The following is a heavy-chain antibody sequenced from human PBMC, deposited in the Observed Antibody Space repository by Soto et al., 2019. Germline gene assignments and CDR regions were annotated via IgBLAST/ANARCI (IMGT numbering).Heavy chain of an antibody. CDR3: ARGNDWKSSTFDI. D-gene: IGHD2-21*01. CDR2: VYYSGGT. CDR1: GGSLTDHY. Sequence: QVQLQESGPGLVKPSETLSLTCTVAGGSLTDHYWNWFRQSPGKGLHWIGYVYYSGGTNYNPSLKGLVTMSVDTFKNQCSLNLRSVTAADTAVYYCARGNDWKSSTFDIWGQGTMVSVSS. J-gene: IGHJ3*02. V-gene: IGHV4-59*11.